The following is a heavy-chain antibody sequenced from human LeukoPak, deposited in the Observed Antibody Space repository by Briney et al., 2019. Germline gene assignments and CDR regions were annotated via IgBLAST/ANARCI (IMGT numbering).Heavy chain of an antibody. D-gene: IGHD3-9*01. V-gene: IGHV1-18*01. Sequence: ASVKVSCKASGYTFTSYGISWVRQAPGLGLEWMGWISAYNGNTNYAQKLQGRVTMTTDISTSTAYMELRSLRSDDTAVYYCARGLATLDAFDIWGQGTMVTVSS. CDR1: GYTFTSYG. J-gene: IGHJ3*02. CDR2: ISAYNGNT. CDR3: ARGLATLDAFDI.